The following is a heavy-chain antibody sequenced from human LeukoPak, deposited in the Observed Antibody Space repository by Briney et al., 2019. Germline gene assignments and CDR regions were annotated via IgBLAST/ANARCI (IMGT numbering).Heavy chain of an antibody. Sequence: GGSLRLSCAASGFTFSSYTMSWVRQAPGKGLEWVSAISGSGGSTYYADSVKGRLTISRDNSKNTLYLQINSLRAEDTAVYYCAVAATGQPFDYWGQGTLVTVSS. CDR2: ISGSGGST. D-gene: IGHD6-19*01. CDR1: GFTFSSYT. V-gene: IGHV3-23*01. CDR3: AVAATGQPFDY. J-gene: IGHJ4*02.